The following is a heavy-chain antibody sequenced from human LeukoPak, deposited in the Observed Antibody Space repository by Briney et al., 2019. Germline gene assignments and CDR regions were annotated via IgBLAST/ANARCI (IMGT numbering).Heavy chain of an antibody. D-gene: IGHD2-2*02. CDR3: ARDRGRAATAIPKGWFDP. J-gene: IGHJ5*02. Sequence: ASVKVSCKASGYTFTGYYMHWVRQAPGQGLEWMGWINRNSGGTNYAQTFQGRVTMTRDTSISTAYMELSRLRSDDTAVYYCARDRGRAATAIPKGWFDPWGQGTLVTVSS. V-gene: IGHV1-2*02. CDR1: GYTFTGYY. CDR2: INRNSGGT.